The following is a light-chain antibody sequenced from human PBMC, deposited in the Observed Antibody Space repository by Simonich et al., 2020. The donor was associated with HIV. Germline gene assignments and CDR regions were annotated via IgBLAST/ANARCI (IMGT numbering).Light chain of an antibody. CDR3: QQYYSTPWT. V-gene: IGKV4-1*01. Sequence: DIVMTQSPDSLAVSLGERATINCKSSQTFLYSSNNKNYLAWYQQKPVQPPKLLIYWASTRQSGVPDRFSGSGSGTDFTLTISSLQAEDVAVYYCQQYYSTPWTFGQGTKVEIK. CDR2: WAS. J-gene: IGKJ1*01. CDR1: QTFLYSSNNKNY.